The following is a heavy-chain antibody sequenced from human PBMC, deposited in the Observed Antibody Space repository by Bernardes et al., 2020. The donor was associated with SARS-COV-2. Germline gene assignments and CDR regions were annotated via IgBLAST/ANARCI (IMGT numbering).Heavy chain of an antibody. Sequence: GGSLRLSCAASGFTFSTYDMHWVRQTTGKGLAWVSGIGAAGDPSSPDSVKGRFTISRENAMNSLFLQMNSLRAGDTAVYYCARGAHTGSWFGFDPWGQGTLVTV. J-gene: IGHJ5*02. CDR1: GFTFSTYD. CDR2: IGAAGDP. D-gene: IGHD6-13*01. CDR3: ARGAHTGSWFGFDP. V-gene: IGHV3-13*05.